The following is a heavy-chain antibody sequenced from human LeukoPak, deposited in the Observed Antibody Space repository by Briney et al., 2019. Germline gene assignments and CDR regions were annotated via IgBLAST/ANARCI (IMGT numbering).Heavy chain of an antibody. CDR3: ARGYDSSAYYPFNY. CDR1: GGSVSSGSYY. Sequence: PSETLSLTCTVSGGSVSSGSYYWSWIRQSPGRGLEWFGYISDSGSTNYNPSLKSRVTISVDTSKNQFSLMLSSVTAADTAVYYCARGYDSSAYYPFNYWGQGTLVAVSS. CDR2: ISDSGST. J-gene: IGHJ4*02. D-gene: IGHD3-22*01. V-gene: IGHV4-61*01.